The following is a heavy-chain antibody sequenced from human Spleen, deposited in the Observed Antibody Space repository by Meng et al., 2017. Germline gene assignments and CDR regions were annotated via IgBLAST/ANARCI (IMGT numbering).Heavy chain of an antibody. CDR1: GYTFTSYG. CDR2: ISAYNGNT. J-gene: IGHJ2*01. Sequence: LVQSGAEAKKPGASVKVSCKASGYTFTSYGISWVRQAPGQGLEWMGWISAYNGNTNYAQKLQGRVTMTTDTSTSTAYMELRSLRSDDTAVYYCARDSEMATITWYFDLWGRGTLVTVSS. CDR3: ARDSEMATITWYFDL. D-gene: IGHD5-24*01. V-gene: IGHV1-18*01.